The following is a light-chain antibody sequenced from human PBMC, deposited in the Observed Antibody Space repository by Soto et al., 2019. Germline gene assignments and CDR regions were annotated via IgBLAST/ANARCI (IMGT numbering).Light chain of an antibody. Sequence: IQMTQSPSSLSASVGDRVTISCRASQGIGNALGWYQQKPGKPPKVLIYGASNLQSGVPSRFSGSGSGTEFTLTISSLQPDDFATYYCLQDHDDSWTFGQGTKVDIK. CDR3: LQDHDDSWT. V-gene: IGKV1-6*01. CDR1: QGIGNA. CDR2: GAS. J-gene: IGKJ1*01.